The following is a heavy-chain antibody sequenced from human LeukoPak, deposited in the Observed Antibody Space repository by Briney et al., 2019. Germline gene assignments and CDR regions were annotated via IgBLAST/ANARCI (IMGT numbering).Heavy chain of an antibody. Sequence: PGGSLRLSCTASGFTFSDYYMSWIRQAPGKGLEWVSYISNIADIIYYADSVKGRFSISRDDAKNSLYLQMNSLRAEDTAVYYCARYPSRKYSGNNYYFEYWGQGTLATVSS. CDR1: GFTFSDYY. CDR2: ISNIADII. J-gene: IGHJ4*02. V-gene: IGHV3-11*01. D-gene: IGHD1-26*01. CDR3: ARYPSRKYSGNNYYFEY.